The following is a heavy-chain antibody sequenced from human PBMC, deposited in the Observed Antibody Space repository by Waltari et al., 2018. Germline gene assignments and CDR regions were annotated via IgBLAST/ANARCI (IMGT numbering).Heavy chain of an antibody. Sequence: QVQLVQSGAEVKKPGSSVKVSCKASGGTFSSYTISWVRQAPGQGLEWMGRISPILCIANYAQKFQGRVTITADKSTSTAYMELSSLRSEDTAVYYCARGDCSGGSCYSLDWFDPWGQGTLVTVSS. D-gene: IGHD2-15*01. CDR2: ISPILCIA. V-gene: IGHV1-69*02. CDR1: GGTFSSYT. CDR3: ARGDCSGGSCYSLDWFDP. J-gene: IGHJ5*02.